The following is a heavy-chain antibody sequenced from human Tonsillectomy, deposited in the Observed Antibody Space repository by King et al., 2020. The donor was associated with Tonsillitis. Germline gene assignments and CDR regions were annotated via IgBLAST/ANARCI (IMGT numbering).Heavy chain of an antibody. V-gene: IGHV1-18*04. D-gene: IGHD1-26*01. CDR1: GYTFTNYG. J-gene: IGHJ4*02. CDR3: ARALISEWELLEDF. CDR2: ISAYNGNT. Sequence: QLVQSGAEVKKPGASVKVSCKASGYTFTNYGISWVRQAPGQGLEWMGWISAYNGNTNYAQKLQGRVTMTTDTSTSTAYMELRRLRSDDTAVYYCARALISEWELLEDFWGQGTRVPVSS.